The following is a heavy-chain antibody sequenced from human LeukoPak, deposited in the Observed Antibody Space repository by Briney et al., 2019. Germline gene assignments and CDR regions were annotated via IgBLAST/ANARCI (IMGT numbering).Heavy chain of an antibody. D-gene: IGHD6-13*01. J-gene: IGHJ4*02. CDR3: ARDRGAAAGTYPYYFDY. V-gene: IGHV4-34*01. CDR2: INHSGST. Sequence: SETLSLTCAVYGGSFSGYYWSWIRQPPGKGLEWIGEINHSGSTNYNPSLKSRVTISVDTSKNQFSLKLSSVTAADTAVYYCARDRGAAAGTYPYYFDYWGQGTLVTVSS. CDR1: GGSFSGYY.